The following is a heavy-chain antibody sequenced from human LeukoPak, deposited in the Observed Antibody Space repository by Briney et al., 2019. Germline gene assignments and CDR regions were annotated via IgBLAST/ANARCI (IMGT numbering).Heavy chain of an antibody. Sequence: ASVKVSCKASGYTFTDYYIHWVRQAPGQGLEWMGCITPNSDDTDYAQKFQGRVTMTRDTSTSTVYMELSRLRSDDTAVYYCARGNGMGDSSGYYLDYYYYMDVWGKGTTVTVSS. D-gene: IGHD3-22*01. V-gene: IGHV1-2*02. CDR2: ITPNSDDT. J-gene: IGHJ6*03. CDR3: ARGNGMGDSSGYYLDYYYYMDV. CDR1: GYTFTDYY.